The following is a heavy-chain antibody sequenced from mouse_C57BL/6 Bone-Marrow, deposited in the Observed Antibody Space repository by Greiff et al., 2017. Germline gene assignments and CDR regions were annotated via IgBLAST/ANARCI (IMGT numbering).Heavy chain of an antibody. Sequence: QFPLQQPGAELVKPGASVPLSCKASGYTFTSYWMHWVKQRPGQGLEWIGMIHPNSGSTNYNEKFKSKATLTVDKSSSTAYMQLSSLTSEDSAVYYCARFGNLFAYWGQGTLVTVSA. CDR2: IHPNSGST. CDR1: GYTFTSYW. CDR3: ARFGNLFAY. J-gene: IGHJ3*01. V-gene: IGHV1-64*01. D-gene: IGHD2-1*01.